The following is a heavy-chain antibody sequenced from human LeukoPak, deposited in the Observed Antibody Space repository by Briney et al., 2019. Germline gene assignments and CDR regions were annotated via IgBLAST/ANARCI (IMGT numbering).Heavy chain of an antibody. CDR1: GGSISRGGYY. V-gene: IGHV4-31*01. CDR2: IYYSGST. CDR3: ARGYGEDEYFDY. Sequence: PSETLSLTCTVSGGSISRGGYYWSWIRQHPGKGLEWIGYIYYSGSTYYNPSLKSQVTISVDTSKNQFSLKLTSVTAADTAVYYCARGYGEDEYFDYWGQGTLVTVSS. J-gene: IGHJ4*02. D-gene: IGHD4-17*01.